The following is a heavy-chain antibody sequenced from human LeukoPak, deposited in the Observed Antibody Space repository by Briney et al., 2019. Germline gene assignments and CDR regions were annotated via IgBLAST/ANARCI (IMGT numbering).Heavy chain of an antibody. CDR3: ARDGIWAFTMAIGGDDY. J-gene: IGHJ4*02. V-gene: IGHV3-48*04. Sequence: GGSLRLSCAASGFTFSNAWMSWVRQAPGKGLEWVSYITSSSSTIYYADSVKGRFTISRDNAKNSLYLQMNSLRAEDTAVYYCARDGIWAFTMAIGGDDYWGQGTLVTVSS. CDR2: ITSSSSTI. CDR1: GFTFSNAW. D-gene: IGHD3-10*01.